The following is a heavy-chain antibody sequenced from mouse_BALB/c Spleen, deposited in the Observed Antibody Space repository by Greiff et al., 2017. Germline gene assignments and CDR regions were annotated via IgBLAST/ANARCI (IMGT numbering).Heavy chain of an antibody. D-gene: IGHD2-4*01. V-gene: IGHV7-3*02. J-gene: IGHJ4*01. Sequence: EVKLEESGGGLVQPGGSLRLSCATSGFTFTDYYMSWVRQPPGKALEWLGFIRNKANGYTTEYSASVKGRFTISRDNSQSILYLQMNTLRAEDSATNYCARDMNDDYDYAMDYWGQGTSVTVSS. CDR1: GFTFTDYY. CDR3: ARDMNDDYDYAMDY. CDR2: IRNKANGYTT.